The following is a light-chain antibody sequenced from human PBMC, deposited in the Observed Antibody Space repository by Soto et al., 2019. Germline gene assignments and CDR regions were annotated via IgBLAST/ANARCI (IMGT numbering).Light chain of an antibody. V-gene: IGKV3-15*01. CDR2: GAS. CDR1: QSISSS. J-gene: IGKJ2*01. Sequence: EIVMTQSPATLSVSPGERATLSCRASQSISSSLAWYQQKPGQAPRLLIYGASTRATGIPARFSGSGSGTEFTITISSLQSEDFAVYCCQQYNNGPAYTLGQGTKLQIK. CDR3: QQYNNGPAYT.